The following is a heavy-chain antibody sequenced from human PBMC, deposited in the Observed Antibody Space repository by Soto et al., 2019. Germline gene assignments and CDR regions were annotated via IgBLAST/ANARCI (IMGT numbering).Heavy chain of an antibody. CDR2: IYYSGSA. V-gene: IGHV4-31*03. CDR1: GGSISSGGYY. CDR3: ARVSASNYYCSRTEKRYFDY. J-gene: IGHJ4*02. D-gene: IGHD3-10*01. Sequence: QVQLQESGPGLVKPSQTLSLTCTVSGGSISSGGYYWNWIRQHPGKGLEWIGYIYYSGSAYYNPSLKRRLTISVDTSKNQSTLKLSSVTAADTAVYYCARVSASNYYCSRTEKRYFDYWGQGTLVTVSS.